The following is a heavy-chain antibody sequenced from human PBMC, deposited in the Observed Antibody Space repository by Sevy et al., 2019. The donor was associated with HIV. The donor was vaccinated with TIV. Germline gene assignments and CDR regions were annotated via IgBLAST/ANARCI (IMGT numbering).Heavy chain of an antibody. Sequence: ASVKVSCKASGYTFSSYGISWVRQAPGQGLEWMGWISPYNGNTNYAQKFQGRVTMTTDTSTSTAYMELRSLRSDDTAVYYCASDPYGDTYYYYGMDVWGQGTTVTVSS. CDR1: GYTFSSYG. D-gene: IGHD4-17*01. CDR3: ASDPYGDTYYYYGMDV. CDR2: ISPYNGNT. V-gene: IGHV1-18*01. J-gene: IGHJ6*02.